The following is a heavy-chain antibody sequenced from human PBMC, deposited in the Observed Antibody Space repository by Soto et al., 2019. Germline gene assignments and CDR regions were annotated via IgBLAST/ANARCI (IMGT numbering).Heavy chain of an antibody. CDR1: GFTFSTYW. D-gene: IGHD3-16*01. J-gene: IGHJ6*02. Sequence: EVQLVESGGGLVQPGGSLRLSCAASGFTFSTYWMNWVRQAPGKGLEWVAIIKEDGSVAYYVDSVKGRFTISRDNAKNSLYLDMNSLRGEDTAVYYCARDWGAPGRGSALGYYYHFGMDVWGQGTTVTVPS. CDR3: ARDWGAPGRGSALGYYYHFGMDV. V-gene: IGHV3-7*05. CDR2: IKEDGSVA.